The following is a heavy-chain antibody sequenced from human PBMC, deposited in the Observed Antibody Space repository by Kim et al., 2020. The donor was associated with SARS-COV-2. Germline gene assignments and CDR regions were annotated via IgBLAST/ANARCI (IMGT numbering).Heavy chain of an antibody. Sequence: SETLSLTCSVYNGSLSDYYWDWVRQPPGGGLEWIGEIHSSGITKYNPSLKSRVTVTLDTSKNQFSLELNSVTAADTAVYYCARSFGWFAFDFWGQGNRVTVSS. CDR3: ARSFGWFAFDF. CDR2: IHSSGIT. D-gene: IGHD2-21*01. CDR1: NGSLSDYY. V-gene: IGHV4-34*01. J-gene: IGHJ4*02.